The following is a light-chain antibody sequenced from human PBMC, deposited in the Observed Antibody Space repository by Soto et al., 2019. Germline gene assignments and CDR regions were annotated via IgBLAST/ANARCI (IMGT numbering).Light chain of an antibody. CDR1: QSVSSSY. J-gene: IGKJ2*01. Sequence: EIVLTQSPDTLSLSPGERATLSCRVSQSVSSSYLAWYQQKPGQAPRLLIYGASSRATGIPDRFSGSGSGTDFTLTISRLEPEDFAVYYCQLYSSSPPLYTFRQGTMLEIK. CDR3: QLYSSSPPLYT. V-gene: IGKV3-20*01. CDR2: GAS.